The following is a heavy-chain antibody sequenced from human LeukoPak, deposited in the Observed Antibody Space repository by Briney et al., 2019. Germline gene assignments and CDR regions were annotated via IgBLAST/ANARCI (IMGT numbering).Heavy chain of an antibody. V-gene: IGHV3-21*04. Sequence: PGGSLRLSCAASGFTFSTYSMNWVRQAPGKRLEWVSSISSSSSYIYYADSVKGRFTISRDNAKNSLYLQMNSLRAEDTALYYCAKDTGPGYSASDYWGQGTLVTVSS. D-gene: IGHD5-24*01. J-gene: IGHJ4*02. CDR3: AKDTGPGYSASDY. CDR2: ISSSSSYI. CDR1: GFTFSTYS.